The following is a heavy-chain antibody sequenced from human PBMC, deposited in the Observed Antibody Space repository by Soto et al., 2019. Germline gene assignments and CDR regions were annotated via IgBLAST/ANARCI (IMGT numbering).Heavy chain of an antibody. J-gene: IGHJ5*02. D-gene: IGHD6-13*01. CDR2: IIPIFGTA. Sequence: VKVSCKASGGTFSSYAISWVRQAPGQGLEWMGGIIPIFGTANYAQKFQGRVTITADESTSTAYMELSSLRSEDTAVYYCAGTKYICSLYFSNHWLHPWGQATLVTFSS. CDR3: AGTKYICSLYFSNHWLHP. V-gene: IGHV1-69*13. CDR1: GGTFSSYA.